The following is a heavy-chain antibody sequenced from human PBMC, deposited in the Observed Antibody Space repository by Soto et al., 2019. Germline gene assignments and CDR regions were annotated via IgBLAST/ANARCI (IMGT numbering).Heavy chain of an antibody. D-gene: IGHD3-22*01. CDR2: INPSGGST. V-gene: IGHV1-46*01. J-gene: IGHJ4*02. Sequence: ASVKVSCKTSGYSFTSYFIHWVRQAPGQGLEWMGIINPSGGSTNYAQKLQGRVSMTRDRSTSTVHMELSSLRSDDTAMYYCAREYGNYDSSGYYAYWGQGTLVTVSS. CDR3: AREYGNYDSSGYYAY. CDR1: GYSFTSYF.